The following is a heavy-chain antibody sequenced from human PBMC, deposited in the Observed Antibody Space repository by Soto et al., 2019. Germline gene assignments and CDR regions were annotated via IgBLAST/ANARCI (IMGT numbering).Heavy chain of an antibody. D-gene: IGHD3-10*01. CDR2: ISGYNGNT. CDR1: GNSFASFG. Sequence: GASVKVSCKASGNSFASFGINWVRQAPGQGLEWMGWISGYNGNTIYAQKVQGRVTMTTDTSTSTAYMELRSLRSDDTAVYYCARDRLGMTMLRGTTYHYGMDVWG. J-gene: IGHJ6*02. CDR3: ARDRLGMTMLRGTTYHYGMDV. V-gene: IGHV1-18*01.